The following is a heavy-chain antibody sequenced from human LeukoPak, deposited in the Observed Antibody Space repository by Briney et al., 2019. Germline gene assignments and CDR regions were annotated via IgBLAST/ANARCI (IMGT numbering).Heavy chain of an antibody. CDR3: ARVRIAEVGYDAFDI. V-gene: IGHV3-33*01. D-gene: IGHD6-13*01. J-gene: IGHJ3*02. Sequence: PGGSLRLSCATSGFTFSSYGVHWVRQAPGKGLEWVAVIWFDGSKKYYGDSVKGRFTISRDNSKNMVYLQMNSLRDEDTAVYYCARVRIAEVGYDAFDIWGQGTTVTVSS. CDR1: GFTFSSYG. CDR2: IWFDGSKK.